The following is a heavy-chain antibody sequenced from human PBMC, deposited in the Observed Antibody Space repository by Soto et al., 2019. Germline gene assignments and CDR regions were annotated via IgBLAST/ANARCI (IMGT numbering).Heavy chain of an antibody. CDR2: ISSSSSYI. Sequence: GASVKVSCAASGFTFSSYSMNWVRQAPGKGLEWVSSISSSSSYIYYADSVKGRFTISRDNAKNSLYLQMNSLRAEDTAVYYCAREGALRLPSDYWGQGTLVTVSS. J-gene: IGHJ4*02. V-gene: IGHV3-21*01. CDR3: AREGALRLPSDY. D-gene: IGHD3-16*01. CDR1: GFTFSSYS.